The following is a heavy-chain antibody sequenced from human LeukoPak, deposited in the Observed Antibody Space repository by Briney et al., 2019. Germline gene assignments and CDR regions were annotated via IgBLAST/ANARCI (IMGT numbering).Heavy chain of an antibody. D-gene: IGHD4-17*01. CDR2: IYSGGST. CDR1: GFTVSSNY. CDR3: AKTVTPLPWFDP. Sequence: PGGSLRLSCAASGFTVSSNYMSWVRQAPGKGLEWVSVIYSGGSTYYADSVKGRFTISRDNSKNTLYLQMNSLRAEDTAVYYCAKTVTPLPWFDPWGQGTLVTVSS. J-gene: IGHJ5*02. V-gene: IGHV3-53*01.